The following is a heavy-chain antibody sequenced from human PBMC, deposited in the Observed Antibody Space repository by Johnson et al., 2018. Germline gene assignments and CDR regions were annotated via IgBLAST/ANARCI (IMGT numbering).Heavy chain of an antibody. V-gene: IGHV3-48*02. J-gene: IGHJ4*02. CDR3: ASCSYYDILELDY. Sequence: VQLVESGGGLVQPGGSLRLSCAASGFTFSSYAMSWVRQAPGKGLEWVSYISSSSSTIYYADSVKGRFTISRDNAKNSLYLQMNSLRDEDTAVYYCASCSYYDILELDYWGQGTLVTVSS. CDR1: GFTFSSYA. D-gene: IGHD3-9*01. CDR2: ISSSSSTI.